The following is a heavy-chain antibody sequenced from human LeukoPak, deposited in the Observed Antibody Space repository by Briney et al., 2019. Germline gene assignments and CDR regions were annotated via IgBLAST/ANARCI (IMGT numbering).Heavy chain of an antibody. J-gene: IGHJ4*02. Sequence: SETLSLTCAVYGGSFSGYYWSWIRQPPGKGLEWIGEINHSGSTNYNPSLKSRVTISVDTSKNQLHLKLRSVSAADTAVYYCAREAAFTGYQYFDYWGQGSLVTVSS. CDR2: INHSGST. V-gene: IGHV4-34*01. CDR1: GGSFSGYY. CDR3: AREAAFTGYQYFDY. D-gene: IGHD3-9*01.